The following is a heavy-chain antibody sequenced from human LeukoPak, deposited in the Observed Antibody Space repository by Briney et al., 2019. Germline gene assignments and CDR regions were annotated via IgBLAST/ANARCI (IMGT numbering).Heavy chain of an antibody. CDR2: IDGSGSS. CDR3: ARREGTPNV. Sequence: SETLSLTCTVSGYSISSGYLWGWIRQPPGKGLEWIGSIDGSGSSYYNPSLKSRVTISVDTSKNQFSLKLSSVTAADTAVYYCARREGTPNVWGQGTLVTVSS. CDR1: GYSISSGYL. D-gene: IGHD1-1*01. J-gene: IGHJ4*02. V-gene: IGHV4-38-2*02.